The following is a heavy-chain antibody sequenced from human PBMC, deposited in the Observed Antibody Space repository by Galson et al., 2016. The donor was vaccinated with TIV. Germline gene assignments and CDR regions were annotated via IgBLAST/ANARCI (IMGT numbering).Heavy chain of an antibody. J-gene: IGHJ4*02. CDR2: IYYSGVNT. D-gene: IGHD5-18*01. V-gene: IGHV3-23*01. CDR3: AKVVSTIYTYGPFDQ. CDR1: GFTFSKYG. Sequence: SLRLSCAASGFTFSKYGMAWVRQAPGQGPEWVSAIYYSGVNTYYADSVKGRFTISRDNSKNTLFLQMNSLRAEDTAVYYCAKVVSTIYTYGPFDQWGQGALVTVSS.